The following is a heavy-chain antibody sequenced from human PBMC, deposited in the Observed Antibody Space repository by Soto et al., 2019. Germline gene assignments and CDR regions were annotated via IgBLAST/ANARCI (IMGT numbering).Heavy chain of an antibody. D-gene: IGHD6-19*01. Sequence: GGSLRLSCAASGFTFNTYDMHWVRQAPGKGLEWVANIKQDGSEKYYVDSVKGRFTISRDNAKNSLYLQMNSLRAEDTAVYYCARDRSSGWTPHYYYYYGMDVWGQGTTVTVSS. J-gene: IGHJ6*02. CDR2: IKQDGSEK. CDR1: GFTFNTYD. V-gene: IGHV3-7*01. CDR3: ARDRSSGWTPHYYYYYGMDV.